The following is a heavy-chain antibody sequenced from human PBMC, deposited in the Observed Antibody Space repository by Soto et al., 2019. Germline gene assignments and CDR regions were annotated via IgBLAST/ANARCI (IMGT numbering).Heavy chain of an antibody. CDR2: IIPIFGTA. D-gene: IGHD2-15*01. Sequence: SVKVSCKASGGTFSSYAISWVRQAPGQGLEWMGGIIPIFGTANYAQKFQGRVTITADESTSTAYMELSSLRSEDTAVYYGARDIVVVVAATDHDAFDIWGQGTMVTVSS. V-gene: IGHV1-69*13. CDR1: GGTFSSYA. J-gene: IGHJ3*02. CDR3: ARDIVVVVAATDHDAFDI.